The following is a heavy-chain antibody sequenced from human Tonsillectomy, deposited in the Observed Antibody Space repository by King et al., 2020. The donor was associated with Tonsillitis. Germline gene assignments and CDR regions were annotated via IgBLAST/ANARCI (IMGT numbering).Heavy chain of an antibody. J-gene: IGHJ4*02. CDR2: INPWGGST. Sequence: VQLVESGAEVKKPGASVKVSCKASGYTFSSDYMHWVRQAPGQGHEWMGIINPWGGSTSDAQKVQVRVTMTRDKSTSTVYMALSSLRSEDTAVYYCARGEDWGQGTLVTVSS. CDR1: GYTFSSDY. V-gene: IGHV1-46*03. CDR3: ARGED.